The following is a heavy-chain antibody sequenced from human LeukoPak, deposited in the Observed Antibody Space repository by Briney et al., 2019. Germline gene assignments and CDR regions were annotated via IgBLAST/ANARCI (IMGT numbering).Heavy chain of an antibody. V-gene: IGHV3-30*18. CDR3: AKESLALNWGFDY. CDR2: ISYDGSNK. CDR1: GLTFSSHW. J-gene: IGHJ4*02. D-gene: IGHD7-27*01. Sequence: PGGSLRLSCAASGLTFSSHWMHWVRQAPGKGLEWVAVISYDGSNKYYADSVKGRFTISRDNSKNTLYLQMNSLRAEDTAVYYCAKESLALNWGFDYWGQGTLVTVSS.